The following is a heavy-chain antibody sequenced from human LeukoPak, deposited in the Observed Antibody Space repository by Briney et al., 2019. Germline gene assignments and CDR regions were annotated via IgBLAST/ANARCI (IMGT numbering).Heavy chain of an antibody. J-gene: IGHJ3*02. CDR3: ARTSIAARRANAFDI. CDR1: GGSISSGGYS. CDR2: IYHSGST. V-gene: IGHV4-30-2*01. D-gene: IGHD6-6*01. Sequence: SQTLSLTCAVSGGSISSGGYSWSWIRQPPGRGLEWIGYIYHSGSTYYNPSLKSRVTISVDRSKNQFSLKLSSVTAANTAVYYCARTSIAARRANAFDIWGQGTMVTVSS.